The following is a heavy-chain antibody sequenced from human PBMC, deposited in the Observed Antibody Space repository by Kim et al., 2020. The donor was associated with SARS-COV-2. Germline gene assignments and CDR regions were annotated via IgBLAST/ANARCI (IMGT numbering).Heavy chain of an antibody. Sequence: SETLSLTCTVSGGSISSGDYYWSWIRQPPGKGLEWIGYIYYSGSTYYNPSLKSRVTISVDTSKNQFSLKLSSVTAADTAVYYCAVADSGVNPLRFDPWGQGTLVTVSS. J-gene: IGHJ5*02. V-gene: IGHV4-30-4*01. D-gene: IGHD2-15*01. CDR2: IYYSGST. CDR1: GGSISSGDYY. CDR3: AVADSGVNPLRFDP.